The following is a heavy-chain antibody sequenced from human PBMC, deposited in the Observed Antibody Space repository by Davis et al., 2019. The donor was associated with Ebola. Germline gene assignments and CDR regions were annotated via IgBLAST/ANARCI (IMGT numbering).Heavy chain of an antibody. CDR3: ARGWLQSGMDV. CDR2: TYYNSKWFN. J-gene: IGHJ6*04. V-gene: IGHV6-1*01. D-gene: IGHD6-19*01. Sequence: HSQTLSLTCAISGDSVSSNSGAWNWIRQSPSRGLEWLGRTYYNSKWFNDYAVSVKSRITINPDTAKNQVSLQMNSVTPEDTAVYYCARGWLQSGMDVWGKGTTVTVSS. CDR1: GDSVSSNSGA.